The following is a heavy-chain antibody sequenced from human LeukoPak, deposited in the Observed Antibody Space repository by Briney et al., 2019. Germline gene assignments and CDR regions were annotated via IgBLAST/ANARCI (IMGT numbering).Heavy chain of an antibody. V-gene: IGHV1-2*04. D-gene: IGHD6-13*01. CDR3: ARGPGQYSSSWFDY. CDR2: INPNSGGT. CDR1: GYTFTSYG. Sequence: ASVKVSCKASGYTFTSYGISWVRQAPGQGLEWMGWINPNSGGTNYAQKFQGWVTMTRDTSISTAYMELSRLRSDDTAVYYCARGPGQYSSSWFDYWGQGTLVTVSS. J-gene: IGHJ4*02.